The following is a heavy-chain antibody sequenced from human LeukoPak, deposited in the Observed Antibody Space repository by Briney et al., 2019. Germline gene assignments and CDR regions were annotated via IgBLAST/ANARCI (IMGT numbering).Heavy chain of an antibody. CDR3: ARDRELGY. CDR1: GDSISIYH. J-gene: IGHJ4*02. Sequence: SETLSLTCSVSGDSISIYHWSWIRQPPGKGLEWIGYIYNSGSTNYNPSLKSRVTILVDTSKNQFSLKLTSVTAADTAVYYCARDRELGYWGQGTLVTVSS. CDR2: IYNSGST. D-gene: IGHD3-10*01. V-gene: IGHV4-59*01.